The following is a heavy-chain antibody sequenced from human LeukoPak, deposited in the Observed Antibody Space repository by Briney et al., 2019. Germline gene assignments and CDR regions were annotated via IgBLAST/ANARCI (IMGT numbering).Heavy chain of an antibody. CDR1: GGPISSYY. V-gene: IGHV4-59*01. J-gene: IGHJ4*02. Sequence: KTSETLSLTCTVSGGPISSYYWSWIRQPPGKGLEWIGYIYYSGSTNYNPSLKSRVTISVDTSKNQFSLKLSSVTAADTAVYYCARVKNMITFGGVIVNYFDYWGQGTLVTVSS. CDR2: IYYSGST. D-gene: IGHD3-16*02. CDR3: ARVKNMITFGGVIVNYFDY.